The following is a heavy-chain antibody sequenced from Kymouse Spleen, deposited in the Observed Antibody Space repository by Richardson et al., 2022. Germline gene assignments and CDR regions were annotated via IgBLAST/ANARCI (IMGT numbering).Heavy chain of an antibody. V-gene: IGHV3-15*01. D-gene: IGHD6-13*01. CDR3: TTCIAAAGTYYYYYGMDV. CDR2: IKSKTDGGTT. CDR1: GFTFSNAW. Sequence: EVQLVESGGGLVKPGGSLRLSCAASGFTFSNAWMSWVRQAPGKGLEWVGRIKSKTDGGTTDYAAPVKGRFTISRDDSKNTLYLQMNSLKTEDTAVYYCTTCIAAAGTYYYYYGMDVWGQGTTVTVSS. J-gene: IGHJ6*02.